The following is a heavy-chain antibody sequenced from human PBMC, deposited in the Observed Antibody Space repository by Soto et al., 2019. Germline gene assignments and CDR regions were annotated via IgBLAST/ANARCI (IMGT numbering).Heavy chain of an antibody. J-gene: IGHJ4*02. D-gene: IGHD2-8*02. CDR2: INQDGSVK. Sequence: GGSLRLSCAASGFTLSNYWMTWVRQAPGKGLEWVANINQDGSVKYYVDSVKGRFTISRDDAKNSLYLQMRSLRAEDTAVYYCARAVASTGSYWGQGTQVTVSS. V-gene: IGHV3-7*01. CDR3: ARAVASTGSY. CDR1: GFTLSNYW.